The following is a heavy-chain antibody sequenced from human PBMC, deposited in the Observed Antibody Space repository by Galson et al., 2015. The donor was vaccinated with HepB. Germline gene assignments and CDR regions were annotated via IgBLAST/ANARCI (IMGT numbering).Heavy chain of an antibody. CDR3: TKDIDRGTSAH. J-gene: IGHJ4*02. CDR2: ITSKAYGGTP. Sequence: SLRLSCAASGFIFGDFAMSWFRQAPGKGLEWVGFITSKAYGGTPEYATSVRGRFIISRDDSKSIAYLQMNSLKTADTAGYYCTKDIDRGTSAHWGQGTLVTVSS. CDR1: GFIFGDFA. V-gene: IGHV3-49*03. D-gene: IGHD1-26*01.